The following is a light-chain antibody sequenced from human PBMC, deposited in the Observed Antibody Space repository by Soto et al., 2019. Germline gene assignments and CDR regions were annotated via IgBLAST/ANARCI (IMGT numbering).Light chain of an antibody. J-gene: IGLJ1*01. CDR2: EVN. CDR1: SSDVGGYNY. CDR3: SSYTSSSTLGV. V-gene: IGLV2-14*01. Sequence: QSALTQPASVSGSPGQSITISCTGTSSDVGGYNYVSWYQQHPGKAPKLMIYEVNNRPSGVSNLFSGSKSGSTASLTISGLQAEDEADYYCSSYTSSSTLGVFGTGTKLTVL.